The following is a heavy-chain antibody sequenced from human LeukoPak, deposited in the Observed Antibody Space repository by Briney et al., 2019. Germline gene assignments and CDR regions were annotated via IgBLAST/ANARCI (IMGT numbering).Heavy chain of an antibody. Sequence: GSLILSCTASGFTFSSYAMHWVRQAPGKGLEWVAFISYDGSNKYYADSVKGRFTISRDNSKNTLYLQMNSLRAEDTAVYYCARELLVGYYYSSGYFDDWGQGTLVTVSS. J-gene: IGHJ4*02. D-gene: IGHD3-22*01. CDR1: GFTFSSYA. CDR2: ISYDGSNK. V-gene: IGHV3-30-3*01. CDR3: ARELLVGYYYSSGYFDD.